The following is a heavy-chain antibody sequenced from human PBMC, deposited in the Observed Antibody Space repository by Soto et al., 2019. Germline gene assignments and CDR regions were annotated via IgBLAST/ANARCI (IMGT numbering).Heavy chain of an antibody. CDR3: ARDKYSGSSSYFDH. CDR1: GFTFSIYA. CDR2: ISYDGSKK. V-gene: IGHV3-30-3*01. D-gene: IGHD1-26*01. J-gene: IGHJ1*01. Sequence: GGSLRLSCAASGFTFSIYAMYWVRQAPGKGLEWVAVISYDGSKKYYADSVEGRFTISRDSSKDTVFLQMNSLRTEDTAVYYCARDKYSGSSSYFDHWGQGTLVTVSS.